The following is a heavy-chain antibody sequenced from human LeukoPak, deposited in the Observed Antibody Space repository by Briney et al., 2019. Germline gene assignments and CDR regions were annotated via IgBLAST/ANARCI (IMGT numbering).Heavy chain of an antibody. D-gene: IGHD6-13*01. J-gene: IGHJ4*02. CDR3: ARDPIAAAGTRLYFNY. V-gene: IGHV4-4*02. CDR2: IYHNEVT. Sequence: SGTLSLTCAVSGGSISSTDWWSWVRLPPGKGLEWIGEIYHNEVTNYNPSLKSRVTISVDTSKNQFSLKLSSVTAADTAVYYCARDPIAAAGTRLYFNYWGQGTLVTVSS. CDR1: GGSISSTDW.